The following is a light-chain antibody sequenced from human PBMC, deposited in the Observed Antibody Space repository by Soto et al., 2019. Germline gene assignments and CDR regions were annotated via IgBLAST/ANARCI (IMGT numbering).Light chain of an antibody. CDR1: SSDVGSHNF. CDR2: EVS. J-gene: IGLJ2*01. Sequence: QSALTQPASVSGSPGQSITISCTGTSSDVGSHNFVSWYQQHPGKAPALMIYEVSKRPSGVSNRFSGSKSGNTASLTISGLQAEDEADYYCYSYVGSMSFGGGTKLTVL. CDR3: YSYVGSMS. V-gene: IGLV2-23*02.